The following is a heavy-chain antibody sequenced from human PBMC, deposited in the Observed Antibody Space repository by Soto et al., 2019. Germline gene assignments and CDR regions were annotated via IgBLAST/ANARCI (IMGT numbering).Heavy chain of an antibody. D-gene: IGHD2-21*01. Sequence: SETLSLTCTVSGGSISSSSYYWGWIRQPPGKGLEWIGSIYYSGSTYYNPSLKSRVTISVDTSKNQFSLKLSSVTAADTAVYYCARFNTDCGGDCYGVFSGAFDIWGQGTMVTVSS. V-gene: IGHV4-39*01. CDR2: IYYSGST. CDR1: GGSISSSSYY. CDR3: ARFNTDCGGDCYGVFSGAFDI. J-gene: IGHJ3*02.